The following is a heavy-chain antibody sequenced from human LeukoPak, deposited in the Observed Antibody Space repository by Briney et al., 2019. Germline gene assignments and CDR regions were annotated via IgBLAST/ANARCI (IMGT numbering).Heavy chain of an antibody. Sequence: SETLSLTCTVSGGSISSYYWSWIRQPPGKGLEWIGYIYYSGPTNYNPSLKSRVTMSVDTSKNQFSLKLSSVTAADTAVYYCAAGYSSSWYPYYFDYWGQGTLVTVSS. CDR2: IYYSGPT. V-gene: IGHV4-59*01. J-gene: IGHJ4*02. D-gene: IGHD6-13*01. CDR3: AAGYSSSWYPYYFDY. CDR1: GGSISSYY.